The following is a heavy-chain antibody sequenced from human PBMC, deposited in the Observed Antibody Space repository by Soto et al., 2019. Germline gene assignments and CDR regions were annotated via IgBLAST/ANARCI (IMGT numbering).Heavy chain of an antibody. Sequence: PSETLSLTCTVTCDSISSRSYYWGWIRQPPGKGLEWIGSIYYSGSTYNNPSLRSRVSMSIDTSKDQFSLKLKSVTAADTALYFCARQRTSVVTLAYFDVWGPGSLVTVSS. CDR3: ARQRTSVVTLAYFDV. CDR2: IYYSGST. V-gene: IGHV4-39*01. D-gene: IGHD2-21*02. CDR1: CDSISSRSYY. J-gene: IGHJ4*02.